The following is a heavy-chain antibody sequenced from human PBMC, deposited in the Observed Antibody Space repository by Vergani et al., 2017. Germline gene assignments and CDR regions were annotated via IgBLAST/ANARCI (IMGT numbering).Heavy chain of an antibody. Sequence: VQLVESGGGLVKPGGSLRLSCAASGFTFSSYSMNWVRQAPGKGLEWVAVISYDGSNKYYADSVKGRFTISRDNSKNTLYLQMNSLRAEDTAVYYCAKVLIVGATDYHYIDVWGKGTTVTVSS. CDR1: GFTFSSYS. D-gene: IGHD1-26*01. CDR2: ISYDGSNK. CDR3: AKVLIVGATDYHYIDV. J-gene: IGHJ6*03. V-gene: IGHV3-30*18.